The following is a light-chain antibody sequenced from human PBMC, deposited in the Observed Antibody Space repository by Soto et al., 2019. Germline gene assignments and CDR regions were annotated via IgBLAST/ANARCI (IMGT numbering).Light chain of an antibody. CDR1: QSVLFTSNNKNY. CDR2: WAS. CDR3: QQYYSTPPWYT. V-gene: IGKV4-1*01. J-gene: IGKJ2*01. Sequence: DIVMTQSPDSLAVSLGERATINCESSQSVLFTSNNKNYLAWYQQKPGQPPKLLLSWASARESGVPERFSGSGSGTLFTLSISSLQAEDVAVYYCQQYYSTPPWYTFGQGTKLEIK.